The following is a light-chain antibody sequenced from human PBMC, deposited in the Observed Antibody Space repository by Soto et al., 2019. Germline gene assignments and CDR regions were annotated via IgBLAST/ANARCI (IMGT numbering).Light chain of an antibody. Sequence: DIQMTQSPSTLSASVGDRVTLTCRASQSLGRRLAWYQQKPGKAPNLLIYDASSLESGVPSRFSGTGSGTEFTLTIRTLQPDDFATYYCQHYTSYSNTFGPGTKVEIK. CDR3: QHYTSYSNT. J-gene: IGKJ1*01. V-gene: IGKV1-5*01. CDR1: QSLGRR. CDR2: DAS.